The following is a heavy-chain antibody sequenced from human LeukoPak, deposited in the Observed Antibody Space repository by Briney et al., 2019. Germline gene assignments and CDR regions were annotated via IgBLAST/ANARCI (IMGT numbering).Heavy chain of an antibody. CDR2: ISSSGGST. J-gene: IGHJ4*02. CDR3: AKDSSGPAY. D-gene: IGHD6-19*01. V-gene: IGHV3-23*01. Sequence: GGSLRLSCAASGFTFSNYVMSWVRQAPGKGLEWVSGISSSGGSTYYADSVKGRFTISRDNSKNTLYLQMNSLRAEDTAVYYCAKDSSGPAYWGQGTLVTVSS. CDR1: GFTFSNYV.